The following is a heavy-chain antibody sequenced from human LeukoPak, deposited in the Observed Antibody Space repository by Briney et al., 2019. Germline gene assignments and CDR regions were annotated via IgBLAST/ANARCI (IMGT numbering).Heavy chain of an antibody. CDR2: ISAYNGNT. J-gene: IGHJ6*04. CDR3: ARASTVVPADRYYYYYGTDV. V-gene: IGHV1-18*04. Sequence: ASVKVSCKASGYTFTSYGISWVRQAPGQGLEWMGWISAYNGNTNYAQKLQGRVTMTTDTSTSTAYMELRSLRSDDTAVYYCARASTVVPADRYYYYYGTDVWGKGTTVTVSS. D-gene: IGHD2-2*01. CDR1: GYTFTSYG.